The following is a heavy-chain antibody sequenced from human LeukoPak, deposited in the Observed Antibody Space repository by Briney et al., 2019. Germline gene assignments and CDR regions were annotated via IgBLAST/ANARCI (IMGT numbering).Heavy chain of an antibody. D-gene: IGHD5-18*01. CDR1: GGTFSSYA. J-gene: IGHJ6*03. Sequence: ASVKVSCKASGGTFSSYAISWVRQAPGQGLEWMGGIIPIFGTANYAQKFQGRVTITTDESTSTAYMELSSLRSEDTAVYYCRATKDTAMNFRGYYYYYMDVWGKGTTVTVSS. CDR3: RATKDTAMNFRGYYYYYMDV. V-gene: IGHV1-69*05. CDR2: IIPIFGTA.